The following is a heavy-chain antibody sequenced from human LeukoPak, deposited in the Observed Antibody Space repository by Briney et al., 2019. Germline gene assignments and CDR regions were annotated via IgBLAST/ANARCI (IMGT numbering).Heavy chain of an antibody. Sequence: ASVKVSCKASGYTFTSYGISWVRQAPGQGLEWMGWISAYNGNTNYAQKLQGRVTMTTDTSTSTAYMELTSLRSDDTAVYYCARVGGYCSSTSCYPYYYYGMDVWGQGTTVTVSS. D-gene: IGHD2-2*01. CDR1: GYTFTSYG. CDR3: ARVGGYCSSTSCYPYYYYGMDV. CDR2: ISAYNGNT. J-gene: IGHJ6*02. V-gene: IGHV1-18*01.